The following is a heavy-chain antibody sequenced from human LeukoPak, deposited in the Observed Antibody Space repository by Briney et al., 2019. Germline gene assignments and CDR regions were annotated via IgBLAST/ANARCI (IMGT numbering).Heavy chain of an antibody. V-gene: IGHV1-18*01. CDR3: ARSGESSGSAALDI. D-gene: IGHD3-22*01. J-gene: IGHJ3*02. CDR2: ISPYNGHT. Sequence: ASVKVSCKASGYTFSSFGISWVRQAPGQGLEWMGYISPYNGHTNYAQKLQGRVTMTTDTSTSTAYMELRSLRSDDTAMYYCARSGESSGSAALDIWGQGTVVTVAS. CDR1: GYTFSSFG.